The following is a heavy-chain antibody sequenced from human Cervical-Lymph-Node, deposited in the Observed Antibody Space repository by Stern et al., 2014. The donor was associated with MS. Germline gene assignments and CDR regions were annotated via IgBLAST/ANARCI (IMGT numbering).Heavy chain of an antibody. V-gene: IGHV3-33*01. Sequence: VQLVESGGGVVQPGRSLRLSCAASGFTFSSYGMPWVRQAPGKGLEWVAVIWYDGSKNYYADSVKGRFTISRDNSKNTLYLQMNSLRAEDTAVYYCARDRGSSWYSDYWGQGTLVTVSS. J-gene: IGHJ4*02. CDR3: ARDRGSSWYSDY. CDR1: GFTFSSYG. D-gene: IGHD6-13*01. CDR2: IWYDGSKN.